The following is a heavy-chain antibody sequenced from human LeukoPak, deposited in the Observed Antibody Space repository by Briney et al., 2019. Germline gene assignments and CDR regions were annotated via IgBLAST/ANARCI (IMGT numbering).Heavy chain of an antibody. CDR1: GGSISSYY. CDR3: ARSTGQYYYDSSGYGYYGY. Sequence: PSETLSLTCTVSGGSISSYYWSWIRQPAGKGLEWIGRIYTSGSTNYNPSLKSRVTISVDTSKNQFSLKLSSVTAADTAVYYCARSTGQYYYDSSGYGYYGYWGQGTLVTVSS. V-gene: IGHV4-4*07. D-gene: IGHD3-22*01. CDR2: IYTSGST. J-gene: IGHJ4*02.